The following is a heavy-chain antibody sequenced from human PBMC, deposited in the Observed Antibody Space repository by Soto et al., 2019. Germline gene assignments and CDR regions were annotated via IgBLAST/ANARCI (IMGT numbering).Heavy chain of an antibody. CDR1: GYTFTVYY. CDR3: ARDLAKGGGSAGFDY. CDR2: INPKSAGT. J-gene: IGHJ4*02. D-gene: IGHD1-26*01. V-gene: IGHV1-2*02. Sequence: QVQLVQSGAEVKKPGASVNVSCKASGYTFTVYYMHWVRQAPGQGLEWMGWINPKSAGTLYPQKFQCTVTMTWDTSISTAYMALTRIRSADTALSYCARDLAKGGGSAGFDYWGQGTLVTVSS.